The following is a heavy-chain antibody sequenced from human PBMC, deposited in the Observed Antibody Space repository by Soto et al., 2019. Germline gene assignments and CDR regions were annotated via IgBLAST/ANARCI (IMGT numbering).Heavy chain of an antibody. Sequence: EVQLVESGGGLVKPGGSLRLSCAASGFTFSSYSMNWVRQAPGKGLEWVSSISSSSSYIYYADSVKGRFTISRDNAKNSLYLQMNSLRAEDTAVYYCARELTATTHRYDYCDYWGQGTLVTVSS. D-gene: IGHD1-7*01. CDR1: GFTFSSYS. J-gene: IGHJ4*02. V-gene: IGHV3-21*01. CDR2: ISSSSSYI. CDR3: ARELTATTHRYDYCDY.